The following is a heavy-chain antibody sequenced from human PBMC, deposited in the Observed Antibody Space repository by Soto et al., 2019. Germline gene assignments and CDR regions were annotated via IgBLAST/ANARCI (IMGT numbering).Heavy chain of an antibody. CDR3: AREEAYCSSTSCYTEHAFDI. CDR2: INPNSGGT. J-gene: IGHJ3*02. Sequence: ASVKVSCKASGYAFTGYYMHWVRQAPGQGLEWMGWINPNSGGTNYAQKFQGRVTMTRDTSISTAYMELSRLRSDDTAVYYCAREEAYCSSTSCYTEHAFDIWGQGTMVTVSS. V-gene: IGHV1-2*02. CDR1: GYAFTGYY. D-gene: IGHD2-2*02.